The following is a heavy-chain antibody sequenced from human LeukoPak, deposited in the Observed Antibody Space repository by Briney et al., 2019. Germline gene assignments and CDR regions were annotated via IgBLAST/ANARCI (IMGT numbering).Heavy chain of an antibody. CDR1: GYSLTDLS. D-gene: IGHD1-26*01. CDR3: AAGGIYYLLDY. V-gene: IGHV1-24*01. CDR2: FDPEHREA. Sequence: GASVKVSCKASGYSLTDLSMHWVRQAPGNGLEWMGGFDPEHREAIYAQKFQGRVSMTEDTSTDTAYMELSSLRSEDTAVYYCAAGGIYYLLDYWGQGTLVTVSS. J-gene: IGHJ4*02.